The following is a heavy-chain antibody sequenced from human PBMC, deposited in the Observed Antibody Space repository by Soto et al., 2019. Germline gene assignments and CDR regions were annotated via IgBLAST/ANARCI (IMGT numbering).Heavy chain of an antibody. D-gene: IGHD2-2*02. CDR3: AKDSPSYTTSPFYFDS. CDR1: GFDFNKYA. Sequence: GGSLRLSCAAFGFDFNKYAMTWVRQAPGKGLQWVSSITSNGDSTYYADSVKGRFTTSRDNSKNTLYLQMNSLRADGTAVFYCAKDSPSYTTSPFYFDSWGQGTLVTVSS. CDR2: ITSNGDST. J-gene: IGHJ4*02. V-gene: IGHV3-23*01.